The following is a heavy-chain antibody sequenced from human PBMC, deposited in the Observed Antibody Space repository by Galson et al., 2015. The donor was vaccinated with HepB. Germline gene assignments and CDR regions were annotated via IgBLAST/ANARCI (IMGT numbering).Heavy chain of an antibody. J-gene: IGHJ5*02. D-gene: IGHD1-26*01. CDR2: FDPEDGET. CDR1: GYTLTELS. CDR3: ATVYRGWELLS. Sequence: QSGAEVKKPGESLKTSCKVSGYTLTELSMHWVRQAPGKGLEWMGGFDPEDGETIYAQKFQGRVTMTEDTSTDAAYMELSSLRSEDTAVYYCATVYRGWELLSWGQGTLVTVSS. V-gene: IGHV1-24*01.